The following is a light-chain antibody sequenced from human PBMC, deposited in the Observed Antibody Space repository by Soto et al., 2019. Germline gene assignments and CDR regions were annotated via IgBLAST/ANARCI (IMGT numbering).Light chain of an antibody. CDR2: AAS. V-gene: IGKV1-12*01. CDR1: QDLDRW. CDR3: KQSRSFPLT. Sequence: DSQMTQSPSSLSASVGDRVTITCRASQDLDRWLAWYQQKPGEAPKVLIFAASSLQSGLPSRFSGGGSGTDFSLTITRLQPEDFATYYCKQSRSFPLTFGGGTKVDI. J-gene: IGKJ4*01.